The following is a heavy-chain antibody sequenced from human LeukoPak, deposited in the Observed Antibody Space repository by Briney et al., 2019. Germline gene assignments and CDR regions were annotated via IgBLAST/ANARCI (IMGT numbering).Heavy chain of an antibody. J-gene: IGHJ4*02. CDR1: GGSISSYY. V-gene: IGHV4-59*08. Sequence: PSETLSLTCTVSGGSISSYYWSWIRQPPGKGLEWIGYIYYSGSTNYNPSLKSRVTISVDTSKNQFSLKLSSVTAADTAVHYCARLRDYFDYWGQGTLVTVSS. CDR2: IYYSGST. CDR3: ARLRDYFDY.